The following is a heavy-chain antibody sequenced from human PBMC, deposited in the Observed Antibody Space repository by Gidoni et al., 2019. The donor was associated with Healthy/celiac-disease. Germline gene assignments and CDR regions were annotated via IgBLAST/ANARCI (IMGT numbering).Heavy chain of an antibody. CDR3: ARGRFGEGRGFDP. V-gene: IGHV1-69*01. CDR2: IIPIFGTA. D-gene: IGHD3-10*01. J-gene: IGHJ5*02. Sequence: QAQLVQSGAAVKKPGSSVTVSCKAPGATFSSYAISWVRQAPGQGLGWMGGIIPIFGTANYAQKFQGRVTITADESTSTAYMELSSLRSEDTAVYYCARGRFGEGRGFDPWGQGTLVTVSS. CDR1: GATFSSYA.